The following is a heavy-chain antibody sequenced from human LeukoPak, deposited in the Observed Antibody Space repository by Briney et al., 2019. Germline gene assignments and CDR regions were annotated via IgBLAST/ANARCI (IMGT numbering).Heavy chain of an antibody. CDR2: IHSDGSPT. V-gene: IGHV3-74*01. D-gene: IGHD3-10*01. CDR1: GFTFSTYW. J-gene: IGHJ4*02. CDR3: ARGSALGAYFDY. Sequence: GGSLRLSCAASGFTFSTYWMHWVRQAPGKGLVWVSRIHSDGSPTSYADSVKGRFTIARDNAKNTLYLQMNSLRAEDTAVYYCARGSALGAYFDYWGQGTLVAVSS.